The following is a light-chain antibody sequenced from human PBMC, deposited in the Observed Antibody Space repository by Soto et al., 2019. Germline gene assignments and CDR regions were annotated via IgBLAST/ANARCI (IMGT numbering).Light chain of an antibody. CDR1: EGIGSG. J-gene: IGKJ1*01. Sequence: DIQMTQSPSTLSASVGDRVTITCRASEGIGSGLAWYQQKPGKDPKVLIYAASRLESGVTSRFSGSGSGIEFALTISSLQPEDFAIYYCQQYTSYSRPVGQGNKVDIK. CDR3: QQYTSYSRP. V-gene: IGKV1-5*03. CDR2: AAS.